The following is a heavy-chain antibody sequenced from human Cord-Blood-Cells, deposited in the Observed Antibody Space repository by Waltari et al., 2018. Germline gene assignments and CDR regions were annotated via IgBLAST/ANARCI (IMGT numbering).Heavy chain of an antibody. J-gene: IGHJ6*02. CDR2: IYWDDDK. CDR1: GFSLSTSGVG. V-gene: IGHV2-5*02. CDR3: AHRQNDRDAYYYYGMDV. Sequence: QITLKESGPTLVKPTQTLTLTCTFSGFSLSTSGVGVGWIRQPPGKALEWLALIYWDDDKRYSPSLKSRLTITKDTSKNQVVLTMTNMDPVDTATYYCAHRQNDRDAYYYYGMDVWGQGTTVTVSS.